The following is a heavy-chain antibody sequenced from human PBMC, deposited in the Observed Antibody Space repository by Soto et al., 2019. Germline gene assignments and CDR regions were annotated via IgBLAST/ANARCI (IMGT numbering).Heavy chain of an antibody. D-gene: IGHD2-21*01. CDR3: ARCAGDCSSYYFDY. J-gene: IGHJ4*02. CDR2: IRYNVGAT. CDR1: GFAFGRSG. Sequence: EVQLVESGGGLVQSGGDLRLSCAASGFAFGRSGMHWVRQAPDKGLEYVAEIRYNVGATFYADSVKDRFTISRDNSRITLYLQRGSLRTDDMAVYYCARCAGDCSSYYFDYWGQGALVAVSS. V-gene: IGHV3-64*07.